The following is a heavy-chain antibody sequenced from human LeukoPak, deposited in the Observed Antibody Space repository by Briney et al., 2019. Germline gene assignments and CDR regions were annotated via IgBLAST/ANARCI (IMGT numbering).Heavy chain of an antibody. CDR3: ARETATMRYAFDI. J-gene: IGHJ3*02. CDR2: IFNSGST. CDR1: GGSLSSYY. V-gene: IGHV4-59*01. D-gene: IGHD5-12*01. Sequence: SETLSLTRTVSGGSLSSYYWSWMRQPPGRGLEWIGYIFNSGSTNYNPSLKSRVTISVDTSKNQFSLKLNSVTAADTAVYYCARETATMRYAFDIWGQGTMVTVSS.